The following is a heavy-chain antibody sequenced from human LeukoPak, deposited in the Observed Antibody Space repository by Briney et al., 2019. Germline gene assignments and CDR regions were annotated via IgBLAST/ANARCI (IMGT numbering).Heavy chain of an antibody. Sequence: SETLSLTCAVYGGSFSGYYWSWIRQPPGKGLEWIGEINHSGSTHYNPSLKSRVTISADTSKNQFSLNLTSVTAADTAVYYCARSGGTWSYNYWGQGTLVTVSS. CDR1: GGSFSGYY. V-gene: IGHV4-34*01. CDR3: ARSGGTWSYNY. D-gene: IGHD1-26*01. J-gene: IGHJ4*02. CDR2: INHSGST.